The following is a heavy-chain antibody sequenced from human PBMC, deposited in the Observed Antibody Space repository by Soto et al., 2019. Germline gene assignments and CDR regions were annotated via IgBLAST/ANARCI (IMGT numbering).Heavy chain of an antibody. CDR1: AATFTGYT. CDR2: VSTFMGNT. J-gene: IGHJ5*02. V-gene: IGHV1-18*04. Sequence: QVHLVQSGTEVKKPGPSVKVSCRASAATFTGYTFNWVRQAPGQGLEWLGWVSTFMGNTKYEGKFEGRVTMTQNTFTTTADEEPTSLSFDVTAVNFCATGAVTSGRCFGPWGKGALVGVSS. D-gene: IGHD4-17*01. CDR3: ATGAVTSGRCFGP.